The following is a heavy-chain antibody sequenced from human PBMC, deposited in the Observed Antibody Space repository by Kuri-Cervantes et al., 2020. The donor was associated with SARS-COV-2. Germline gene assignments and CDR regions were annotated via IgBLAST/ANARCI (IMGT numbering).Heavy chain of an antibody. CDR3: ARLKRGSNWFDP. CDR2: IYHSGST. CDR1: GYSISSGYY. Sequence: SETLSLTCAVSGYSISSGYYWGWIRQPPGKGPEWIGSIYHSGSTYYNPSLKSRVTISVDTSKNQFSLKLSSVTAADTAVYYCARLKRGSNWFDPWGQGTLVTVSS. J-gene: IGHJ5*02. V-gene: IGHV4-38-2*01. D-gene: IGHD2-15*01.